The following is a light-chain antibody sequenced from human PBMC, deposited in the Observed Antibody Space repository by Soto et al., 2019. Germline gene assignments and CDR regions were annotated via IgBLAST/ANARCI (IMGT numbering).Light chain of an antibody. J-gene: IGKJ2*01. CDR2: DAS. Sequence: EIVLTQSPGTLSLSPGERATLSCRASQSVSTYLAWYQQRPGQAPRLLIYDASNRATGVPARFSGSGSGTDFTLTISSLEPEAFAIYYCQVRDIWPPFPFGQGTKLEIK. V-gene: IGKV3-11*01. CDR1: QSVSTY. CDR3: QVRDIWPPFP.